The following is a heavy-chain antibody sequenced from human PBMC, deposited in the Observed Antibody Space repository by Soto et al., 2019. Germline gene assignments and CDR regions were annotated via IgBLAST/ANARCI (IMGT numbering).Heavy chain of an antibody. J-gene: IGHJ5*02. CDR3: ARSSIAARWALGP. CDR2: IYPGDSDT. V-gene: IGHV5-51*01. CDR1: GYSFTSYW. Sequence: PGESLKISCKGSGYSFTSYWISWVRQMPGKGLEWMGIIYPGDSDTRYSPSFQGQVTISADKSISTAYLQWSSLKASDTAMYYCARSSIAARWALGPWGQGTLVTVSS. D-gene: IGHD6-6*01.